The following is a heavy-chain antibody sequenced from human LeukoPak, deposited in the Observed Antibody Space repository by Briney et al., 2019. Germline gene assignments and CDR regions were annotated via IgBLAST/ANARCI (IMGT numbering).Heavy chain of an antibody. CDR1: GYTFTSYD. CDR3: ARDLASTSNWEFDY. D-gene: IGHD1-26*01. CDR2: MNPNSGNT. V-gene: IGHV1-8*01. J-gene: IGHJ4*02. Sequence: RASVKVSCKASGYTFTSYDIHWVRQATGQGLEWMGWMNPNSGNTGYVQKFQGRVTMTMKTSISTAYMELSSLRSDDTAVYYCARDLASTSNWEFDYWGQGTPVTVSP.